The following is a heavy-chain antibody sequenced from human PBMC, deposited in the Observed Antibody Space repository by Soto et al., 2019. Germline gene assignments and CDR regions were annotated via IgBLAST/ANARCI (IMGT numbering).Heavy chain of an antibody. V-gene: IGHV3-30-3*01. J-gene: IGHJ6*02. CDR2: ISYDGSNK. D-gene: IGHD3-10*01. CDR3: ARTRGVRGGRYYYGMDV. CDR1: GFTFSSYA. Sequence: QVQLVESGGGVVQPGRSLRLSCAASGFTFSSYAMHWVRQAPGKGLEWVAVISYDGSNKYYADSVKGRFTISRDNSKNTLYLQMNSLRAEDTAVYYCARTRGVRGGRYYYGMDVWGQGTTVTVSS.